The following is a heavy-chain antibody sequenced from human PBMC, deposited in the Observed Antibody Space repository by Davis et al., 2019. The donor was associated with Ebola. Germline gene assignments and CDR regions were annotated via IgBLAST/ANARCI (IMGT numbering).Heavy chain of an antibody. Sequence: GESLKISCAASGFNFRDHWMSWVRQAPGKGLEWVANIKHDGSVKYYVDSVKGRFTISRDNAKNSLYLEMNSLRADDTAVYYCARARGFDYWGQGTQVTVSS. CDR2: IKHDGSVK. CDR3: ARARGFDY. V-gene: IGHV3-7*01. CDR1: GFNFRDHW. J-gene: IGHJ4*02.